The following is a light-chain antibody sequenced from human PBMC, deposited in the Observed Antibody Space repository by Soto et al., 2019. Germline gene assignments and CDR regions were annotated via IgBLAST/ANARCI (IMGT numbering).Light chain of an antibody. V-gene: IGLV2-8*01. J-gene: IGLJ1*01. Sequence: QSALTQRPSASGSPGQSVTISCTGTSSDVGGYNYVSWYQQHPGKVPKLMVYEVNKRPSGVPDRFSGSKSGNTGSLTVSGLQAEDEAGYYCTSYAGGNNVFGTGTKVTVL. CDR2: EVN. CDR3: TSYAGGNNV. CDR1: SSDVGGYNY.